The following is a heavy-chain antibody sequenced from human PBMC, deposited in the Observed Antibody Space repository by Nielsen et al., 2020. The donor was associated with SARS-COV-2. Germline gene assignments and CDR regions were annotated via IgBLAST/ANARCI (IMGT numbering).Heavy chain of an antibody. CDR1: GFTFSSYS. CDR3: AKDRHGMVRGAFDY. D-gene: IGHD3-10*01. Sequence: GESLKISCAASGFTFSSYSMNWVRQAPGKGLEWVSSISSSSSYIYYADSVKGRFTISRDNAKNSLYLQMNSLRAEDTAVYYCAKDRHGMVRGAFDYWGQGTLVTVSS. V-gene: IGHV3-21*04. J-gene: IGHJ4*02. CDR2: ISSSSSYI.